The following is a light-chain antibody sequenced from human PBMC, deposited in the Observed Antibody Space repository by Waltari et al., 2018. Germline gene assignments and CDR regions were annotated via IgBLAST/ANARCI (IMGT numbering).Light chain of an antibody. CDR2: KGS. CDR3: FQGTHWPPA. Sequence: DVVLTQSPLSLPVTLGQSASISCRSTQSLVHTDGNTSFNWFQQRPGQSPRHLISKGSSRASGVPDRFSGSGSGTDFTLTISRVEAEDVGVYYCFQGTHWPPAFGPGTKVDIK. V-gene: IGKV2-30*02. CDR1: QSLVHTDGNTS. J-gene: IGKJ3*01.